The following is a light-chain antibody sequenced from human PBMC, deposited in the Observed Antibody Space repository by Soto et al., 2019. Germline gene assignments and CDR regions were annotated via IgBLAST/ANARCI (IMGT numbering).Light chain of an antibody. CDR3: ETWESNTHGV. CDR1: SGHSSYI. CDR2: LEGSGSY. V-gene: IGLV4-60*02. J-gene: IGLJ3*02. Sequence: QSVLTQSSSASASLGSSVKLTCTLNSGHSSYIIAWHQQQPGKAPRYLMKLEGSGSYNKGSGVPDRFSGSSPGADRYLTISTLQFEDVAEYYCETWESNTHGVFGGGTKLTV.